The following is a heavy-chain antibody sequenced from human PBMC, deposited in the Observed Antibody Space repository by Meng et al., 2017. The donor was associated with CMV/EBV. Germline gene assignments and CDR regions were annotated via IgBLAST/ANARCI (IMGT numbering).Heavy chain of an antibody. D-gene: IGHD6-19*01. CDR2: ISGSGGST. V-gene: IGHV3-23*01. Sequence: GGSLRLSCAASGFTFSNYAMNWVRQAPGKGLEWVSAISGSGGSTYYADSVKGRFTISRDNSKNTLYLQMNSLRAEDTAVYYCAKGGSSGWIGRYWGQGTLVTVSS. CDR1: GFTFSNYA. CDR3: AKGGSSGWIGRY. J-gene: IGHJ4*02.